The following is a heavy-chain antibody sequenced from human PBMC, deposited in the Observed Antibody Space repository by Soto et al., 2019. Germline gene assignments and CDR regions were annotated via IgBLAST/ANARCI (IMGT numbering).Heavy chain of an antibody. Sequence: SETLSLTCTLSGGSISSGGYYWSWIRQHQGTGLEWIGYIYYSGSTYYNPSLKSRVTISVDTSKNQFSLKLGSVTAADTAVYYCARVVLRYFDWLRRVWFDPWGQGTLVTVSS. CDR2: IYYSGST. CDR3: ARVVLRYFDWLRRVWFDP. V-gene: IGHV4-31*03. CDR1: GGSISSGGYY. J-gene: IGHJ5*02. D-gene: IGHD3-9*01.